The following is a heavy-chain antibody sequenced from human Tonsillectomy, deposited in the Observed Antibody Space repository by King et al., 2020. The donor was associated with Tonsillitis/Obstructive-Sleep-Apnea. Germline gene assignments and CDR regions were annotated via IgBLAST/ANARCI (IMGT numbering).Heavy chain of an antibody. CDR2: IWFDGSQK. CDR1: GFTFRTYG. Sequence: VQLVESGGGVVQPGRSLRLSCAASGFTFRTYGMHWVRQAPGKGLEWVAVIWFDGSQKYYADSVKGRFTISRDNSKNTLYLHMSSLRADYTAVYYCANSLLNAFDMWGQGTMVTVSS. D-gene: IGHD2/OR15-2a*01. CDR3: ANSLLNAFDM. V-gene: IGHV3-33*06. J-gene: IGHJ3*02.